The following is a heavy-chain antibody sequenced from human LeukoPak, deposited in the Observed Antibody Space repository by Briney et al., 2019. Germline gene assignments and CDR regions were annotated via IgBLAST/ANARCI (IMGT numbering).Heavy chain of an antibody. Sequence: ASVKVSCKASGYTFTSYYMHWVRQAPGQGLEWMGMIDPSGGSTTYAQKFQGRVTLTRDTSTSTVYMELSSLRSEDTAVYHCGRGPPYGGYVNYWGQGTLVTVSS. CDR3: GRGPPYGGYVNY. J-gene: IGHJ4*02. V-gene: IGHV1-46*01. CDR2: IDPSGGST. D-gene: IGHD5-12*01. CDR1: GYTFTSYY.